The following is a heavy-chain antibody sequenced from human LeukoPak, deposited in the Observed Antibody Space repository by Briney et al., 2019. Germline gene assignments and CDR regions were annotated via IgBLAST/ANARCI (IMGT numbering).Heavy chain of an antibody. J-gene: IGHJ5*02. D-gene: IGHD4-23*01. CDR2: IYYSGST. CDR3: ARAPNYGGNSFGWFDP. V-gene: IGHV4-30-4*08. CDR1: GGSISSGGYY. Sequence: PSETLSLTCTVSGGSISSGGYYWSWIRQHPGKGLEWIGYIYYSGSTYYNPSLKSRVTISVDTSKNQFSLKLSSVTAADTAVYYCARAPNYGGNSFGWFDPWGQGTLVTVSS.